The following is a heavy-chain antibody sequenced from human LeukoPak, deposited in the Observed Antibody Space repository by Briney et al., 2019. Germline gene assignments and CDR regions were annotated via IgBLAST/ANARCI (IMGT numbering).Heavy chain of an antibody. V-gene: IGHV1-46*01. CDR2: INPTGDST. J-gene: IGHJ5*02. CDR3: ARDNSDTIKGECSGSCYWWFDP. CDR1: GYTFTNNY. D-gene: IGHD2-15*01. Sequence: GAPVKVSCKASGYTFTNNYMHWVRQAPGHGLEWMGLINPTGDSTAYAQKFQGRVTLTRDTSTSTDYMELSSLTSEDTAVYYCARDNSDTIKGECSGSCYWWFDPWGQGTLVTVSS.